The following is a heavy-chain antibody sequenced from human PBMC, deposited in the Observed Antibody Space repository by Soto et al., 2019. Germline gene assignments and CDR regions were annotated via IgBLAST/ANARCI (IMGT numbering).Heavy chain of an antibody. CDR1: GGSISSGDYY. Sequence: QVQLQESGPGLVKPSQILSLTCTVSGGSISSGDYYWSWIRQPPGKGLEWIGYIYYSGSTYYNPSLKSRVTISVDTSKNQFSLKLSSVTAADTAVYYCARVLDGPYYYYGMDVWGQGTTVTVSS. V-gene: IGHV4-30-4*01. CDR2: IYYSGST. CDR3: ARVLDGPYYYYGMDV. J-gene: IGHJ6*02. D-gene: IGHD1-1*01.